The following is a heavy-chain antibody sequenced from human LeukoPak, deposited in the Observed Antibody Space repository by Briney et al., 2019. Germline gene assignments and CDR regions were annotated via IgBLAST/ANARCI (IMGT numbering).Heavy chain of an antibody. CDR3: ARGRRDGYNPLDY. Sequence: SETLSLTCTVSGGSISSYYWSWIRQPPGKGLEWIGHIYYSGSTNYNPSLKSRVTISVDTSKNQFSLKLSSVTAADTAVYYCARGRRDGYNPLDYWGQGTLVTVSS. J-gene: IGHJ4*02. CDR2: IYYSGST. D-gene: IGHD5-24*01. V-gene: IGHV4-59*01. CDR1: GGSISSYY.